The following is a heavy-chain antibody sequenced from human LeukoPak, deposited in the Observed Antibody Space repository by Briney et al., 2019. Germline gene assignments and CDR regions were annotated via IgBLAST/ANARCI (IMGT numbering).Heavy chain of an antibody. CDR1: GFSLSDYY. CDR2: VRFGGSGK. D-gene: IGHD3-16*01. CDR3: AKEGGVGGLDY. V-gene: IGHV3-30*02. J-gene: IGHJ4*02. Sequence: GGSLRLSCAVSGFSLSDYYMNWVRQAPGKGLEWVAFVRFGGSGKYYADSVKGRFIISRDDSENTLYLQLNSLRVEDTGLYYCAKEGGVGGLDYWGQGTLVTVSA.